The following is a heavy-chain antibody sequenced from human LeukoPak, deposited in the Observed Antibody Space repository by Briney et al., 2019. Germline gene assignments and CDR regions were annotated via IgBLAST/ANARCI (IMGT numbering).Heavy chain of an antibody. Sequence: GGSLRLSCAASGFTFSSYAMHWVRQAPGKGLEYVSAISSNGGSTYYANSVKGRFTISRDNSKNSLYLQMNSLRAEDTAVYYCATIEAVRFHYWGQGTLVTVSS. CDR3: ATIEAVRFHY. CDR1: GFTFSSYA. D-gene: IGHD4-17*01. J-gene: IGHJ4*02. CDR2: ISSNGGST. V-gene: IGHV3-64*01.